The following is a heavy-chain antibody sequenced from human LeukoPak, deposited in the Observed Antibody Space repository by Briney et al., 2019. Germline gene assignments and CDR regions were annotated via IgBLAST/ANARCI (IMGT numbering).Heavy chain of an antibody. V-gene: IGHV3-20*01. J-gene: IGHJ6*03. D-gene: IGHD6-13*01. CDR2: INWSGGST. CDR1: GFTFSSYS. CDR3: ARNGAAAGTYYYYMDV. Sequence: PGGSLRLSCAASGFTFSSYSMNWVRQAPGKGLEWVSGINWSGGSTGYADSVKGRFTISRDNAKNSLYLQMNSLRAEDTALYHCARNGAAAGTYYYYMDVWGKGTTVTVSS.